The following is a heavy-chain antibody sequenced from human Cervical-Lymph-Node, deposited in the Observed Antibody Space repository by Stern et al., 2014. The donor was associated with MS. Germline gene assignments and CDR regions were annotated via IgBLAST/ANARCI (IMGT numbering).Heavy chain of an antibody. D-gene: IGHD1-7*01. CDR1: GGSITSGSYY. Sequence: VQLEESGPGLVKPSQTLSLSCSVSGGSITSGSYYWTWIRQPAGKGPEWIGRFYTPGPTTYTPPPTSRVPMSLDPSENHFSLKLISVTAADTAVYYCARGGEGWNSYYFDYWGQGTLVTVSS. CDR2: FYTPGPT. V-gene: IGHV4-61*02. J-gene: IGHJ4*02. CDR3: ARGGEGWNSYYFDY.